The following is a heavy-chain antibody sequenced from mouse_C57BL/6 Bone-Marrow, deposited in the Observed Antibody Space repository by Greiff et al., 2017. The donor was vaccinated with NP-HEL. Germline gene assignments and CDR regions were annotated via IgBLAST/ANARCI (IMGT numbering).Heavy chain of an antibody. J-gene: IGHJ3*01. CDR2: IDPSDSYT. CDR1: GYTFTTYW. D-gene: IGHD1-1*01. Sequence: VQLQQPGAELVKPGASVKLSCKASGYTFTTYWMQWVQQRPGQGLEWIGEIDPSDSYTNYNQKFKGKATLTVDTSSSTANMQLSSLTSEDSAVYYCARKAYYGRSYEFAYWGQGTLVTVSA. V-gene: IGHV1-50*01. CDR3: ARKAYYGRSYEFAY.